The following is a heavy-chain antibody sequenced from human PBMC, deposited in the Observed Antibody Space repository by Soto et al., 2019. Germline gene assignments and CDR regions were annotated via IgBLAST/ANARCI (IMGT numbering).Heavy chain of an antibody. V-gene: IGHV3-11*01. CDR3: ARDLIPYYDFYNAYLH. CDR2: ISSSSKTI. CDR1: GFTFMDYY. Sequence: GGSLRVSCEVSGFTFMDYYMSWVRQAPGKGLEWIAYISSSSKTIFYADSVRGRFTISRDNTKYSLFLQMDSLRADDTAVYYCARDLIPYYDFYNAYLHWGQGTLVTVSS. J-gene: IGHJ4*02. D-gene: IGHD3-3*01.